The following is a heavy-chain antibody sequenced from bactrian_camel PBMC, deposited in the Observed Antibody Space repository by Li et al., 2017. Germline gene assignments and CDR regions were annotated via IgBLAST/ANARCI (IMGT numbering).Heavy chain of an antibody. D-gene: IGHD6*01. CDR2: LWIGGATT. J-gene: IGHJ4*01. V-gene: IGHV3S42*01. CDR1: RYTYKRNC. Sequence: DVQLVESGGGSVQAGGSLTLSCAAGRYTYKRNCMGWFRQRPGKDREGLAVLWIGGATTSYADSVKGRFIITRDKAKDLMYLRMNGLQPEDTGMYYCAADQLYGTCRDVLDFPARGQGTQVTVS. CDR3: AADQLYGTCRDVLDFPA.